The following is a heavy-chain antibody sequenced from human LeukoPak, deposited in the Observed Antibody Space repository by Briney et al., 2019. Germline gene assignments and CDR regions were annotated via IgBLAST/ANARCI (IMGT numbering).Heavy chain of an antibody. Sequence: GGSLRLSCAASGFTFSSYAVTWVRQAPGKGLEWVSGITGSGDTTFYADSVKGRFTISRDHSKNTLYLQTHSLRAEDTAVYYCVKDYSTIGGAANPLFDYWGQGALVTVSS. CDR3: VKDYSTIGGAANPLFDY. D-gene: IGHD1-26*01. J-gene: IGHJ4*02. CDR1: GFTFSSYA. CDR2: ITGSGDTT. V-gene: IGHV3-23*01.